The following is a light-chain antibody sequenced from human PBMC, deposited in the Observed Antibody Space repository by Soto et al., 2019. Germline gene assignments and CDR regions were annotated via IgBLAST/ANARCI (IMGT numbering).Light chain of an antibody. CDR2: AAS. J-gene: IGKJ3*01. CDR1: QSVTSTY. V-gene: IGKV3-20*01. Sequence: EIVLTQSPGTLSLSPGERVTLSCRASQSVTSTYLAWYQQKPGQAPMLLIYAASTTATGIPDRFSGSESGTDFTLTISRLEPEDFAVYDWQQYGSSPHVLTFGPGTKVDIK. CDR3: QQYGSSPHVLT.